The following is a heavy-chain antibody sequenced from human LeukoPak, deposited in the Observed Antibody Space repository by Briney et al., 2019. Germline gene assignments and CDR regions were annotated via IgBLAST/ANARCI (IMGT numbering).Heavy chain of an antibody. CDR1: GGSISSYY. Sequence: PSETLSLTCTVSGGSISSYYWSWIRQPPGKGLEWIGYLYYSGSTNYNPSLKSRVTISLDTSKNQFSLKLSSVTAADTAVYYCATISGYYYFYYYMDVWGKGTTVTVS. D-gene: IGHD3-22*01. CDR2: LYYSGST. V-gene: IGHV4-59*12. J-gene: IGHJ6*03. CDR3: ATISGYYYFYYYMDV.